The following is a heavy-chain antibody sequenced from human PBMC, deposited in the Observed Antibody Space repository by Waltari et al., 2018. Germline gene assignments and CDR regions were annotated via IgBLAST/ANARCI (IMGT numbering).Heavy chain of an antibody. Sequence: QVQLVQSGAEVKKPGASVKVSCKASGYTFTVDYMHWVRQAPGQGLEWMGWINPNSCGTNYAQKFQGRVTMTRDTSISTAYMELSRLRSDDTAVYYCARDMITFGGDYYYYGMDVWGQGTTVTVSS. V-gene: IGHV1-2*02. CDR1: GYTFTVDY. J-gene: IGHJ6*02. CDR2: INPNSCGT. CDR3: ARDMITFGGDYYYYGMDV. D-gene: IGHD3-16*01.